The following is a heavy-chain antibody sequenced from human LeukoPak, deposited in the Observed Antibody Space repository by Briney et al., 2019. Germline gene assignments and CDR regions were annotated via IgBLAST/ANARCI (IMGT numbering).Heavy chain of an antibody. CDR1: GDSISSGGYY. Sequence: PSETLSLTCTVSGDSISSGGYYWSWIRQPPGKGLEWIGYVHHSGSSFYNPSLKSRVTMSVDRSKNQFSLKLTSVTAADTAVYYCAIDGLGFNGGAGFWGQGTLVTVSS. CDR3: AIDGLGFNGGAGF. V-gene: IGHV4-30-2*01. CDR2: VHHSGSS. D-gene: IGHD2-15*01. J-gene: IGHJ4*01.